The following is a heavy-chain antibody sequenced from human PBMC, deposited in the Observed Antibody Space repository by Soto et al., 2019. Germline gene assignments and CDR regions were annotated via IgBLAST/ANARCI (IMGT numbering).Heavy chain of an antibody. CDR1: GGSISSYY. Sequence: SETLSLTCTVSGGSISSYYWSWIRQPPGKGLEWIGYIYYNGSTNYNPSLKSRVTISVDTSKNQFSLKLSSVTAADTAVYYCASSSSIAARRFDYWGQGTLVTVSS. CDR3: ASSSSIAARRFDY. CDR2: IYYNGST. J-gene: IGHJ4*02. V-gene: IGHV4-59*01. D-gene: IGHD6-6*01.